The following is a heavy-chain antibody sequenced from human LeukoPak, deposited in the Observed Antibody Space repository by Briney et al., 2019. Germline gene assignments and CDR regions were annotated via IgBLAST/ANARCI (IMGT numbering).Heavy chain of an antibody. CDR2: ISSSSSTI. V-gene: IGHV3-48*02. J-gene: IGHJ4*02. CDR1: GFSISNYG. D-gene: IGHD2-21*02. CDR3: ARVAVVVTAPFDY. Sequence: GGSLRLSCAGSGFSISNYGMNWVRQAPGKGLEWVSYISSSSSTIYYADSVKGRFTISRDNAKNSLYLQMNSLRDEDTAVYYCARVAVVVTAPFDYWGQGTLVTVSS.